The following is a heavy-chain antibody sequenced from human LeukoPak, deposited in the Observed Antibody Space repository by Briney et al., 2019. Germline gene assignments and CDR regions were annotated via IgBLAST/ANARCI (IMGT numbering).Heavy chain of an antibody. CDR3: ARSFDN. CDR2: ISSSSSTI. J-gene: IGHJ4*02. CDR1: GFTSFSFP. Sequence: GGSLRLSCEASGFTSFSFPMNWVRQAPGKGLEWVSYISSSSSTIYYADSVKGRFTISRDNAKNSLYLQMNSLRAEDTGVYYCARSFDNWGQGALVTVSS. V-gene: IGHV3-48*01.